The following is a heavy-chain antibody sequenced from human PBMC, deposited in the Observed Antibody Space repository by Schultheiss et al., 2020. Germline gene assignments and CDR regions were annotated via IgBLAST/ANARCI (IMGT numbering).Heavy chain of an antibody. CDR2: IWYDGSNK. V-gene: IGHV3-33*01. Sequence: GGSLRLSCAASGFTLSSYGMHWVRQAPGKGLEWVAVIWYDGSNKYYADSVKGRFTISRDNSKNTLYLQMNSLRAEDTAVYYCARGWTMLMGEPYWYFDLWGRGTLVTVSS. J-gene: IGHJ2*01. CDR1: GFTLSSYG. D-gene: IGHD2-8*01. CDR3: ARGWTMLMGEPYWYFDL.